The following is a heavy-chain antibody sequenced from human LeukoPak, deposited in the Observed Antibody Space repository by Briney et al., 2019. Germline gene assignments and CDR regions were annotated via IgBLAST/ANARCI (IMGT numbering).Heavy chain of an antibody. V-gene: IGHV3-48*03. D-gene: IGHD3-3*01. CDR2: INSADNVE. Sequence: GGSLRLSCAASGFTFSSYEMNWVRQAPGKGPEWVAHINSADNVEYYTDSVRGRFTMSRDNAKDLVYLQMNSLRDEDTAVYYCARDTVSGPFVISLDLWGQGVLVTVSS. J-gene: IGHJ5*02. CDR1: GFTFSSYE. CDR3: ARDTVSGPFVISLDL.